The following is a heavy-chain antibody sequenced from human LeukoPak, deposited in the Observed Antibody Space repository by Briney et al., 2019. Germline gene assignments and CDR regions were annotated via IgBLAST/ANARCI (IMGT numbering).Heavy chain of an antibody. CDR3: ARGVNRVTQYYFDY. D-gene: IGHD5-18*01. Sequence: SSETPSLTCTVSGGSISSGGYYWRWIRQHPGKGLEWIGYIYYSGSTYYNPSLKSRVTISIDTSKNQFSLKLSSVTAADTAVYYCARGVNRVTQYYFDYWGQGTLVTVSS. CDR2: IYYSGST. CDR1: GGSISSGGYY. J-gene: IGHJ4*02. V-gene: IGHV4-31*03.